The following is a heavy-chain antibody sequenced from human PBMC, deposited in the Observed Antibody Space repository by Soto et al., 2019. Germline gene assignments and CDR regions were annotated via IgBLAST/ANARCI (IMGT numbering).Heavy chain of an antibody. Sequence: QVQLLQSGPEVKKPGSSVKVSCKASRDTFNTYTITWVRQAPGQGLEWMGRIIPRTDIANYAQKFQDRVSITADRSTSTAYTELSSLRFDDTAVYYCARDYYYGSGSSMDSFDSWGQGTLVTVSS. CDR2: IIPRTDIA. CDR3: ARDYYYGSGSSMDSFDS. V-gene: IGHV1-69*08. J-gene: IGHJ4*02. D-gene: IGHD3-10*01. CDR1: RDTFNTYT.